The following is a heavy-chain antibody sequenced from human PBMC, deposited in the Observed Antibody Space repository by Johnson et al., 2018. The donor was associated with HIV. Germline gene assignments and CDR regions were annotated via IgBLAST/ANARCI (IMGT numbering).Heavy chain of an antibody. J-gene: IGHJ3*02. CDR3: ARDQWMAGDAFDI. CDR1: GFTFSSYV. CDR2: IRYDGSRT. D-gene: IGHD5-24*01. V-gene: IGHV3-30*02. Sequence: SGGGLVQPGGSLRLSCAASGFTFSSYVMHWDRQAPGKGLEWVAFIRYDGSRTNYADSVKGRFTISRDNAKNTLYLQMNSLRAEDTAVYYCARDQWMAGDAFDIWGQGTMVTVSS.